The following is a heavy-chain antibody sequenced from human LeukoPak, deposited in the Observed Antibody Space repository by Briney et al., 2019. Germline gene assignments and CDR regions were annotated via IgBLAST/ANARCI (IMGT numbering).Heavy chain of an antibody. J-gene: IGHJ5*02. D-gene: IGHD2-15*01. CDR2: ISAYNGNT. CDR1: GYTFTSYG. CDR3: ASRPYCSGGSCYYGWFDP. Sequence: ASVKVSCKASGYTFTSYGISWVRQAPGQGLEWMGWISAYNGNTNYAQKFQGRVTMTRDTSISTAYMELSRLRSDDTAVYYCASRPYCSGGSCYYGWFDPWGQGTLVTVSA. V-gene: IGHV1-18*01.